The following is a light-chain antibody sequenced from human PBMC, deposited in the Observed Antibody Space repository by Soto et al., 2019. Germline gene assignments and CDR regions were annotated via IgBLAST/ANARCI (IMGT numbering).Light chain of an antibody. CDR1: QSISSY. CDR2: AAS. J-gene: IGKJ1*01. CDR3: QQRYSSPLT. V-gene: IGKV1-39*01. Sequence: IQMTLSPSSVSASVGDRVTISCRASQSISSYLNWYPQKPGKAPKILIYAASSLQSGVPSRFRGSGSGTDFTLTISSLQPEDFATYYCQQRYSSPLTFGQGTKVDIK.